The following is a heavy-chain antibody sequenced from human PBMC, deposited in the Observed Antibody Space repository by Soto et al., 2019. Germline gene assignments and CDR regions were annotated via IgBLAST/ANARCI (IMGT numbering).Heavy chain of an antibody. V-gene: IGHV4-31*03. J-gene: IGHJ4*02. CDR1: GGSISSGGYY. CDR2: IYYSGST. D-gene: IGHD3-3*01. CDR3: ARASALRFLEPAGSYFDY. Sequence: SETLSLTCTVSGGSISSGGYYWSWIRQHPGKGLEWIGYIYYSGSTYYNPSLKSRVTISVDTSKNQFSLKLSSVTAADTAVYYCARASALRFLEPAGSYFDYWGQGTLVTVSS.